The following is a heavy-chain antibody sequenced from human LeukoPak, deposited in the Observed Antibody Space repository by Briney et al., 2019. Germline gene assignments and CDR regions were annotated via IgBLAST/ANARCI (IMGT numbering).Heavy chain of an antibody. Sequence: PGGSLRLSCTASGFSFGYYAMSWVRQAPGTVLEWVGFIRSKAYGGTTDYAASVKGRFTISRDDSKSIAYLQMNSLKIEDTAVYYCTRRGGWYSDYWGQGTLVTVSS. J-gene: IGHJ4*02. CDR1: GFSFGYYA. CDR3: TRRGGWYSDY. CDR2: IRSKAYGGTT. V-gene: IGHV3-49*04. D-gene: IGHD6-19*01.